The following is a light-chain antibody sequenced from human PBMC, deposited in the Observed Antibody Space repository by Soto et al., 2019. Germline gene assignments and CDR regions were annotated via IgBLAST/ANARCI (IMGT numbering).Light chain of an antibody. Sequence: EIVMTQSPATLSVSPGERATLSCRASQSVSSGLSWYQQKPGQAPRLLIYGASTRATGIPARFSGCGSGTEFTLTISSLQSEDYAVYYCQQYNNWPPYTFGQGTKVDIK. CDR3: QQYNNWPPYT. V-gene: IGKV3-15*01. CDR1: QSVSSG. CDR2: GAS. J-gene: IGKJ2*01.